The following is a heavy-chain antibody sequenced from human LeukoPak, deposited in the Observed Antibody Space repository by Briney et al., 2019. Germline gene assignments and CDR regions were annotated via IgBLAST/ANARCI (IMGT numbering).Heavy chain of an antibody. CDR3: AKDLRGAY. D-gene: IGHD1-26*01. CDR1: GFTFSSYA. CDR2: ITSSGEST. J-gene: IGHJ4*02. Sequence: GGSLRLSCAASGFTFSSYAMSWVRQAPGKGLQWVSSITSSGESTYYADSVKGRFTISRDNSKNTLYLQMNSLRAEDTAVFYCAKDLRGAYWGQGTLVTVSS. V-gene: IGHV3-23*01.